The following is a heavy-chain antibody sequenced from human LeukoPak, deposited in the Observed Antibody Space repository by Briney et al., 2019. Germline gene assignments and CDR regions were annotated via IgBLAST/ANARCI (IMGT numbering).Heavy chain of an antibody. CDR1: GGSFSDYY. Sequence: PSETLSLTCAVYGGSFSDYYWSWIRQPPGKGLEWIGEINHSGSTNYNPSLKSRVTISVDTSKNQFSLKLSSVTAADTAVYYCARGRKQQLVRGVNWFDPWGQGTLVTVSS. D-gene: IGHD6-13*01. J-gene: IGHJ5*02. V-gene: IGHV4-34*01. CDR3: ARGRKQQLVRGVNWFDP. CDR2: INHSGST.